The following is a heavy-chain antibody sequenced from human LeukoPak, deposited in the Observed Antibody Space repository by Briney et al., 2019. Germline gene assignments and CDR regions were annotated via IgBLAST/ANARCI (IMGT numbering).Heavy chain of an antibody. CDR1: GYTFTGFY. CDR2: INPNSGGT. D-gene: IGHD3-10*01. V-gene: IGHV1-2*02. Sequence: ASVTVACKASGYTFTGFYMLWVRQAPGQGLKWIKSINPNSGGTNYAQKFQSRVTMTRDTSMRTAYIELSRLRSADTAVYYCAPGPGWFDPWGQGTLVTVSS. CDR3: APGPGWFDP. J-gene: IGHJ5*02.